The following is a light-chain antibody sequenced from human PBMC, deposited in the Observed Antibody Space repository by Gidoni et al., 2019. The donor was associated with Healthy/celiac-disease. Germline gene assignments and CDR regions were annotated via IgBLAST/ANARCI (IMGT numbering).Light chain of an antibody. Sequence: DIQLTQSPSFLSASVGDRVTITCRASQGISGYLAWYQQKPGKAPKLLIYAASTLQSGVPSRFSGSGSGTEFTLTISSLQPEDFATYYCQQLNSVAFGGGTKVEIK. J-gene: IGKJ4*01. V-gene: IGKV1-9*01. CDR2: AAS. CDR1: QGISGY. CDR3: QQLNSVA.